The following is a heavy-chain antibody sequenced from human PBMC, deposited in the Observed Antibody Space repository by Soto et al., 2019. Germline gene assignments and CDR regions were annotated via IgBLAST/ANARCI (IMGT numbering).Heavy chain of an antibody. J-gene: IGHJ5*02. CDR3: ARDVDFWSGYYTGRFDP. Sequence: SETLSLTCTVSGGSISSYYWSWIRQPPGKGLEWIGDIYYSGSTKYNPSLKSRVTISLDTSQNQFSLKLSSVTAADTAVYYCARDVDFWSGYYTGRFDPWGQGTLVTVSS. V-gene: IGHV4-59*01. D-gene: IGHD3-3*01. CDR1: GGSISSYY. CDR2: IYYSGST.